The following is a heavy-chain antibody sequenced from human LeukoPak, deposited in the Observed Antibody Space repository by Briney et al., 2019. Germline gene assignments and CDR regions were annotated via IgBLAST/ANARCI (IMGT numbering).Heavy chain of an antibody. Sequence: GASVKVSCKASGGTFSSYAISWVRQAPGQGLEWMGRIIPILGIANHAQKFQGRVTITADKSTSTAYMELSSLRTEDTAVYYCARDPYDSSGYYLFWGQGTLVTVSS. CDR3: ARDPYDSSGYYLF. D-gene: IGHD3-22*01. CDR1: GGTFSSYA. CDR2: IIPILGIA. J-gene: IGHJ4*02. V-gene: IGHV1-69*04.